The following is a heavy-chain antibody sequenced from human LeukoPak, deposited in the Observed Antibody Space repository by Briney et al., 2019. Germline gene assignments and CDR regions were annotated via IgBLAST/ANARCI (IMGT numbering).Heavy chain of an antibody. V-gene: IGHV4-39*01. J-gene: IGHJ4*02. Sequence: SETLSLTCTVSGGSISSSSYYWGWIRQPPGKGLEWIGSIYYSGSTYYNPSLKSRVTISVDTSKNQSSLKLSSVTAADTAVYYCARLGVAQFDYWGQGTLVTVSS. D-gene: IGHD5-12*01. CDR1: GGSISSSSYY. CDR2: IYYSGST. CDR3: ARLGVAQFDY.